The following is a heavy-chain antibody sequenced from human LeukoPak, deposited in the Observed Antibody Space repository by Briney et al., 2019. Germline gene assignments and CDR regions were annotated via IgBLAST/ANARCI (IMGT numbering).Heavy chain of an antibody. CDR1: GFTFSSYS. CDR3: ARDGVVDFWISYGTYNYYYYMDV. J-gene: IGHJ6*03. D-gene: IGHD3-3*01. V-gene: IGHV3-21*01. Sequence: PGGSLRLSCAASGFTFSSYSMNWVRQAPGKGLEWVSSISSSSSYIYYADSVKGRFTISRDNAKNSLYLQMNSLRAEDTAVYYCARDGVVDFWISYGTYNYYYYMDVWGTGTTVTVSS. CDR2: ISSSSSYI.